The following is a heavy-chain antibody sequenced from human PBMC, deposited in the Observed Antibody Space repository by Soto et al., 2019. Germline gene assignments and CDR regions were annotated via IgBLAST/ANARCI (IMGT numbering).Heavy chain of an antibody. CDR3: AREAAVSSNWIDP. D-gene: IGHD3-16*01. J-gene: IGHJ5*02. CDR1: GGSISTYY. V-gene: IGHV4-59*01. CDR2: IYHRGST. Sequence: SETLSLTCTVSGGSISTYYWYWIRQVPGKGLEWIGFIYHRGSTHYNPSLESRVTMSVDTSKNQFSPNLTSVTAADTAVYYCAREAAVSSNWIDPWGQGTLVTVSS.